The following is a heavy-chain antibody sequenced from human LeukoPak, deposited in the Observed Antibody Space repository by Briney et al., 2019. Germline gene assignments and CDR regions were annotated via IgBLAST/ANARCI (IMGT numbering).Heavy chain of an antibody. CDR3: ASFGYDSSGYRLLHGMDV. V-gene: IGHV1-2*02. CDR1: GYTFTGYY. CDR2: INPNSGGT. D-gene: IGHD3-22*01. Sequence: PWASVKVSCKASGYTFTGYYMHWVRQAPGQGLEWMGWINPNSGGTNYAQKFQGRVTMTRDTSISTAYMELSRLRSDDTAVYYCASFGYDSSGYRLLHGMDVWGQGTTVTVSS. J-gene: IGHJ6*02.